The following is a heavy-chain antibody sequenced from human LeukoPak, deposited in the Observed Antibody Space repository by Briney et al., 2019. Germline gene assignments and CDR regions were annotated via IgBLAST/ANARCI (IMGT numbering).Heavy chain of an antibody. J-gene: IGHJ4*02. Sequence: GGSLRLSCAASGFTFSSYGMHWVRQAPGKGLEWVAVIWYDGSNEYYADSVKGRFTISRDNSKNTLYLQMNSLRAEDTAVYYCARDGRSFGFDYWGQGTLVTVSS. CDR3: ARDGRSFGFDY. V-gene: IGHV3-33*01. D-gene: IGHD3-16*01. CDR1: GFTFSSYG. CDR2: IWYDGSNE.